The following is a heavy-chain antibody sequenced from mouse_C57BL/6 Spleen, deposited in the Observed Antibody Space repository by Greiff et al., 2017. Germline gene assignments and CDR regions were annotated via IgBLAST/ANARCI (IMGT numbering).Heavy chain of an antibody. CDR1: GFTFSNYW. CDR3: TASYSNYVWYFDV. V-gene: IGHV6-3*01. J-gene: IGHJ1*03. Sequence: DVKLVESGGGLVQPGGSMKLSCVASGFTFSNYWMNWVRQSPEKGLEWVAQIRLKSDNYATHYAESVKGRFTISRDDSKSSVYLQMNNLRAEDTGIYYCTASYSNYVWYFDVWGTGTTVTVSS. CDR2: IRLKSDNYAT. D-gene: IGHD2-5*01.